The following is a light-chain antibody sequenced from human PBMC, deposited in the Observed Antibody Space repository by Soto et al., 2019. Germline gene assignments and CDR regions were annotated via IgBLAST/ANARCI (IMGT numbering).Light chain of an antibody. CDR3: MQRTQLPPN. CDR1: QSLLHITGETF. CDR2: EVS. V-gene: IGKV2D-29*02. J-gene: IGKJ5*01. Sequence: DVVMTQTPLSLSVAPGQPASISCKSSQSLLHITGETFLFWYLQKPGQSPQLLIYEVSTRVSGVPDRFSGSGSGTDLTLEISRVEPDDVGIYYCMQRTQLPPNFGHGPLRGIE.